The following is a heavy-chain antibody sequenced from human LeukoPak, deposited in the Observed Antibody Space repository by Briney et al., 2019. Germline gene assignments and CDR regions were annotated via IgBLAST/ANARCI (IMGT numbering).Heavy chain of an antibody. V-gene: IGHV1-24*01. CDR3: ATDTPYSSSWYP. J-gene: IGHJ5*02. Sequence: ASVKVSCKVSGYTLTELSMHWVRQAPGNGLEGMGGFDPEDGETIYAQKFQGRVTMTEDTSTDTAYMELSSLRSEDTAVYYCATDTPYSSSWYPWGQGTLVTVSS. CDR2: FDPEDGET. CDR1: GYTLTELS. D-gene: IGHD6-13*01.